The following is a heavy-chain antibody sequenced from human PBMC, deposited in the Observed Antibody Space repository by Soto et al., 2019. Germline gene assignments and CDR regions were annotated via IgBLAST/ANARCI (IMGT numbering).Heavy chain of an antibody. V-gene: IGHV4-59*01. CDR1: GGSISSYY. CDR3: ACFLAGYSSSWLDY. Sequence: PSETLSLTCTVSGGSISSYYWSWIRQPPGKGLEWIGYIYYSGSTNYNPSLKSRVTISVDTSKNQFSLKLSSVTAADTAVYYCACFLAGYSSSWLDYWGQGTLVTAPQ. J-gene: IGHJ4*02. D-gene: IGHD6-13*01. CDR2: IYYSGST.